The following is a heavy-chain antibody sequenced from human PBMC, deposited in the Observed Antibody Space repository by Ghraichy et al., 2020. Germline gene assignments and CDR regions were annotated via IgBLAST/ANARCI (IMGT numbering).Heavy chain of an antibody. D-gene: IGHD3-22*01. V-gene: IGHV3-21*01. J-gene: IGHJ6*02. Sequence: GGSLRLSCAASGFTFSSYSMNWVRQAPGKGLEWVSSISSSSSYIYYADSVKGRFTISRDNAKNSLYLQMNSLRAEDTAVYYCARGITMIANGNYYYYGMDVWGQGTTVTVSS. CDR1: GFTFSSYS. CDR3: ARGITMIANGNYYYYGMDV. CDR2: ISSSSSYI.